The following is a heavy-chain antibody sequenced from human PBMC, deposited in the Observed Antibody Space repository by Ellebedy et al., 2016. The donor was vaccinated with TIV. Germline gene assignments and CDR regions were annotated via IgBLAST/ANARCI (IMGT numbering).Heavy chain of an antibody. D-gene: IGHD2-15*01. J-gene: IGHJ4*02. CDR3: TTDEGGSFDS. CDR1: GFTFSNYN. CDR2: ISRDGDYT. V-gene: IGHV3-74*01. Sequence: PGGSLRLSCVASGFTFSNYNMNWVRQTPGKGLVWVSRISRDGDYTNYADSVKGRFTISRDNAKKTLYLQMNGLRAEDTAVYYCTTDEGGSFDSWGQGTLVTVSS.